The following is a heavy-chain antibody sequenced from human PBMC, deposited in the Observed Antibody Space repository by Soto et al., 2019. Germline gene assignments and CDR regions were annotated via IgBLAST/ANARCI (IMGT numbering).Heavy chain of an antibody. Sequence: WGSLRLSCAASGFSFSSYAMSWVRQAPGKGLEWVSAISGSGGSTYYADSVKGRFTISRDNSKNTLYPQMNSLRAEDTAVYYCATPTTVTTSGSGFDYWGQGTLVTVSS. J-gene: IGHJ4*02. CDR2: ISGSGGST. CDR1: GFSFSSYA. V-gene: IGHV3-23*01. D-gene: IGHD4-17*01. CDR3: ATPTTVTTSGSGFDY.